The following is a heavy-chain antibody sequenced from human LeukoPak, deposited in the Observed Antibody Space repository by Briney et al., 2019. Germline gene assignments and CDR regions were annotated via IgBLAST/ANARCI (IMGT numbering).Heavy chain of an antibody. Sequence: PGRSLRLSCAASGFTFSSYSMNWVRQAPGKGLEWVSHIGRGVTYADSVKGRFTISRDNTKNSVYLQMDSLRAGDTAVYYCARDAPAGEKPEYFFDYWGQGTLVTVSS. CDR3: ARDAPAGEKPEYFFDY. V-gene: IGHV3-21*05. CDR1: GFTFSSYS. J-gene: IGHJ4*02. CDR2: IGRGVT.